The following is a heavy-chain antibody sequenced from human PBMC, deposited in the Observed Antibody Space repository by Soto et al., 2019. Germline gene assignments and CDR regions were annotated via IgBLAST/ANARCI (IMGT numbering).Heavy chain of an antibody. CDR2: ISGSGGNT. V-gene: IGHV3-23*01. J-gene: IGHJ4*02. CDR3: AKGGRRPGIHAAMDFDY. Sequence: EVQLLESGGGLVQPGGSLRLSCTASGFTFSSYAMSWVRQVPGKGLEWDSYISGSGGNTDYADSVEGRLNISRDTSKNTLYLQMNSLRAEDTAVYYCAKGGRRPGIHAAMDFDYWGQGPLVTVSP. CDR1: GFTFSSYA. D-gene: IGHD2-2*01.